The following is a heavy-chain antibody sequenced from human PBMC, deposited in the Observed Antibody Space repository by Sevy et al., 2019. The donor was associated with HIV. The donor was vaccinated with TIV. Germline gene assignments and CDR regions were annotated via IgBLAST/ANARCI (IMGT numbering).Heavy chain of an antibody. CDR3: ASPFDYDYVWGSYRYDY. Sequence: SETLSLTCTVSGGSISSSSYYWGWIRQPPGKGLEWIGSIYYSGSTYYNPSLKSRVTISVDTSKNQFSLKLSSVTAADTAEYYCASPFDYDYVWGSYRYDYWGQGTLVTVS. D-gene: IGHD3-16*02. CDR1: GGSISSSSYY. V-gene: IGHV4-39*01. J-gene: IGHJ4*02. CDR2: IYYSGST.